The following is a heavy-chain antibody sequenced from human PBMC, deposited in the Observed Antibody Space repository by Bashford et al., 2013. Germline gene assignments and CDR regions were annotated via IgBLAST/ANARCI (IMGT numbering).Heavy chain of an antibody. CDR2: INPNSGDT. CDR1: GYTFTGYY. V-gene: IGHV1-2*02. J-gene: IGHJ4*02. Sequence: ASVKVSCKASGYTFTGYYMHWVRQAPGQGLEWMGWINPNSGDTNYAQKFQGRVTMTRDTSIGTAYMELSGLRSDDTAVYYCARVTTMVRSLDYWGQGTLVTVSS. CDR3: ARVTTMVRSLDY. D-gene: IGHD3-10*01.